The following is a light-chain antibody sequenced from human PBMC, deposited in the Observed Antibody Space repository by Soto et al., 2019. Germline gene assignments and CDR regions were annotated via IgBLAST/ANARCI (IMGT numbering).Light chain of an antibody. CDR3: SMYTSSSTWL. Sequence: QSALTQPPSVSGSPGQSVAISCTGTSSDVGYFDRVSWYHQPPGSAPKLLIYRVNNRPSGVPDRFSGSQSGDTASLTISGLRAEDEGEYYCSMYTSSSTWLFGGGTKLTVL. J-gene: IGLJ2*01. V-gene: IGLV2-18*01. CDR1: SSDVGYFDR. CDR2: RVN.